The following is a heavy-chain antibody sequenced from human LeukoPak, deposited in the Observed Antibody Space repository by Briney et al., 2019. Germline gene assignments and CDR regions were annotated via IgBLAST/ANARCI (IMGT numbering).Heavy chain of an antibody. D-gene: IGHD6-13*01. J-gene: IGHJ6*03. CDR1: GGTFRTYA. CDR2: IIPIFGTA. CDR3: ARYRGLAAAGRAYYYYYMDV. Sequence: SVKVSCKASGGTFRTYAISWVRQAPGQGLEWMGGIIPIFGTANYAQKFQGRVTITADKSTSTAYMELSSLRSEDTAVYYCARYRGLAAAGRAYYYYYMDVWGKGTTVTVSS. V-gene: IGHV1-69*06.